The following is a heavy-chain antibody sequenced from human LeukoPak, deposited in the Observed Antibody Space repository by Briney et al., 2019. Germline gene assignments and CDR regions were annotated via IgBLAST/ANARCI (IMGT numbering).Heavy chain of an antibody. CDR2: IKQDGSKT. CDR1: GFTFSGYW. CDR3: EGGTY. D-gene: IGHD3-16*01. V-gene: IGHV3-7*02. Sequence: GGSLRLSCAASGFTFSGYWMNWVRQSPGKGLEWVANIKQDGSKTSYVDSVRGRFTISRDSAKNSLFLQMNSLRAEDTAVYYCEGGTYWGQGTLVTVSS. J-gene: IGHJ4*02.